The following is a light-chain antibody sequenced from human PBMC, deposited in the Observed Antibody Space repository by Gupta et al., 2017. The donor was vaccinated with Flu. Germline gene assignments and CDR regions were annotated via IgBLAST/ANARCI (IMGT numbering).Light chain of an antibody. Sequence: DIVMTQSPDSLAVSLGERATINCKSSQSVLYSSNNKNYLAWYQQKPGQPPKLLIYWASTRESGVPDRFSGRGSGTDFTLTISSLQAEDVAVYYCQQDDSTPRTFGHGTKVDIK. J-gene: IGKJ3*01. V-gene: IGKV4-1*01. CDR3: QQDDSTPRT. CDR1: QSVLYSSNNKNY. CDR2: WAS.